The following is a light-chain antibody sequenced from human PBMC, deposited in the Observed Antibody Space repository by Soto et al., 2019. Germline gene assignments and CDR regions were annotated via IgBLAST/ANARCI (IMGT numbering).Light chain of an antibody. CDR3: QHDGSS. CDR2: LIS. V-gene: IGKV3-20*01. J-gene: IGKJ2*01. Sequence: EVVLTQFPGTLSLSPGERATLSCRASQTITSGQLGWYQQKPGQAPRLLIYLISSRATGIPDRFSGSGSGTDFTLTISGLEPEDFAIYYCQHDGSSFGQGTKVEI. CDR1: QTITSGQ.